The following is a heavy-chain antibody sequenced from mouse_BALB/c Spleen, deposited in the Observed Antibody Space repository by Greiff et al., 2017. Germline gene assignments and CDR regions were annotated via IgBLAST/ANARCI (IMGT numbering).Heavy chain of an antibody. J-gene: IGHJ1*01. V-gene: IGHV7-3*02. CDR3: ARPYYYGFYWYCDV. CDR2: IRNKANGYTT. CDR1: GFTFTDYY. Sequence: EVKLVESGGGLVQPGGSLRLSCATSGFTFTDYYMSWVRQPPGKALEWLGFIRNKANGYTTEYSASVKGRFTISRDNSQSILYLQMNTLRAEDSATYYCARPYYYGFYWYCDVWGAGTTVTVSS. D-gene: IGHD1-1*01.